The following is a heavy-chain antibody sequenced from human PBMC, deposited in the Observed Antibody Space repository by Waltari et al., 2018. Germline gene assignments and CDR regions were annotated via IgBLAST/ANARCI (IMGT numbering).Heavy chain of an antibody. CDR2: INHGGVT. D-gene: IGHD2-15*01. Sequence: QVQLQQWGAGLLQPSETLSLTCAVYGGSFRGYYWGWVRQSPGKGLEWLGGINHGGVTNRHPSLRSRVGISVDPTKNQFSLKVNSVTAADTAVYYCVRLEDCTGPGGNCYSGDPFALDVWGQGTTVTVSS. CDR3: VRLEDCTGPGGNCYSGDPFALDV. CDR1: GGSFRGYY. V-gene: IGHV4-34*01. J-gene: IGHJ6*02.